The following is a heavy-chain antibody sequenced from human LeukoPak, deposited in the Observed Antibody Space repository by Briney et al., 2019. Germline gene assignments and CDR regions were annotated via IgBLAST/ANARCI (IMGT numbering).Heavy chain of an antibody. V-gene: IGHV3-23*01. J-gene: IGHJ4*02. CDR2: ISGGGGST. D-gene: IGHD3-9*01. CDR1: GFTFSSYA. CDR3: AKVLRYYDILTGYYVLDY. Sequence: GGSLRLSCAASGFTFSSYAMSWVRQAPGKGLEWVSAISGGGGSTYYADSVKGRFTISRDNSKNTLYLQMNSLRAEDTAVYYCAKVLRYYDILTGYYVLDYWGQGTLVTVSS.